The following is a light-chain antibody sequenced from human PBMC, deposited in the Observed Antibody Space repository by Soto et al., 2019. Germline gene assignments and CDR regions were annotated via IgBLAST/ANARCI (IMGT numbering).Light chain of an antibody. Sequence: EIVMTQSPATLSVSPGERATLSRRASQSVSSNLAWYQQKPGQAPRLLIYGASTRATGIPARFSGSGSGTEFTLTISSLQSEDFAVYYCQQYTNWPPWTFGQGTKVDIK. CDR3: QQYTNWPPWT. CDR1: QSVSSN. J-gene: IGKJ1*01. V-gene: IGKV3-15*01. CDR2: GAS.